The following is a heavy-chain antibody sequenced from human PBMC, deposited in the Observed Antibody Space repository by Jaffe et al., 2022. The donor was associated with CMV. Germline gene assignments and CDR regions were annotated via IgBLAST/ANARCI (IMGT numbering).Heavy chain of an antibody. J-gene: IGHJ4*02. CDR3: ARGGAVVVVAATRHFDY. CDR2: IWYDGSNK. Sequence: QVQLVESGGGVVQPGRSLRLSCAASGFTFSSYGMHWVRQAPGKGLEWVAVIWYDGSNKYYADSVKGRFTISRDNSKNTLYLQMNSLRAEDTAVYYCARGGAVVVVAATRHFDYWGQGTLVTVSS. V-gene: IGHV3-33*01. D-gene: IGHD2-15*01. CDR1: GFTFSSYG.